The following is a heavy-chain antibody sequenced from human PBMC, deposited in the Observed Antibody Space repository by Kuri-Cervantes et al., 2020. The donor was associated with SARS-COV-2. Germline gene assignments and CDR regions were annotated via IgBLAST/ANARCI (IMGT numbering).Heavy chain of an antibody. Sequence: LRLSCAVSGGSISSGGYSWSWIRQPSGKGLEWIGYIYHSGSTYYNPSLKSRVTISVDRSKNQFSLKLSSVTAADTAVYYCARGIQDFWSGLRDAFDIWGQGTMVTVSS. CDR2: IYHSGST. J-gene: IGHJ3*02. D-gene: IGHD3-3*01. CDR1: GGSISSGGYS. CDR3: ARGIQDFWSGLRDAFDI. V-gene: IGHV4-30-2*01.